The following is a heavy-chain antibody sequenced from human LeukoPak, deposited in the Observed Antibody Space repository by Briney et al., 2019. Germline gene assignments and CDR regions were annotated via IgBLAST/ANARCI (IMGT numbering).Heavy chain of an antibody. CDR3: ARDEYGGPFDY. D-gene: IGHD4/OR15-4a*01. CDR1: GGSINNYY. J-gene: IGHJ4*02. CDR2: MSYSGNT. V-gene: IGHV4-59*01. Sequence: SETLSLTCTVSGGSINNYYWNWIRQPPGKGLEWIGYMSYSGNTYYNPSLKSRVTISVDMSKNQFYLQMSSVTAVDTAVYYCARDEYGGPFDYWGQGALVTVSS.